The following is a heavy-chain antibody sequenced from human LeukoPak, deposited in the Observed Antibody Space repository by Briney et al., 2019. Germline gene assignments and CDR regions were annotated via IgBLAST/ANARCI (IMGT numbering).Heavy chain of an antibody. D-gene: IGHD2-2*01. Sequence: ASVKVSCKASGYTFTGYYMHWVRQAPGQGLEWMGWINPNSGGTNYAQKFQGRVTMTRDTSISTAYMELSRLRSDDTAVYYCARDHCSSTSCYRTDYWGQGTLVTVSS. CDR1: GYTFTGYY. CDR2: INPNSGGT. V-gene: IGHV1-2*02. J-gene: IGHJ4*02. CDR3: ARDHCSSTSCYRTDY.